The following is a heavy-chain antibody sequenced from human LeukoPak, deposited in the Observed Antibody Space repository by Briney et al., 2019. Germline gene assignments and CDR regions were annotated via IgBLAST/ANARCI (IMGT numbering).Heavy chain of an antibody. D-gene: IGHD3-22*01. V-gene: IGHV1-2*06. J-gene: IGHJ4*02. CDR2: INPNSGGT. CDR3: ARDIVGIGYYDSSGHEDY. Sequence: ASVKVSCKASGYTFTGYYIHWVRQAPGQGLEWMGRINPNSGGTNYAQKFQGRVTMTRDTSISTAYMELSRLRSDDTAVYYCARDIVGIGYYDSSGHEDYWGEGSLVTVSS. CDR1: GYTFTGYY.